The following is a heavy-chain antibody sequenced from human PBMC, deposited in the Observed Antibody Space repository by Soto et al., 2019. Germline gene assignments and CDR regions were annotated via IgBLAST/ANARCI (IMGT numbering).Heavy chain of an antibody. V-gene: IGHV3-30-3*01. J-gene: IGHJ4*02. Sequence: QVQLVESGGGVVQPGRSLRLSCAASGFTFSSYAMHWVRQAPGKGLEWVAVISYDGSNKYYADSVKGRFTISRDNSKNTLYLRMNSLRAEDTAVYYCARVTVSGIAAAGTGHWGQGTLVTVSS. CDR3: ARVTVSGIAAAGTGH. CDR1: GFTFSSYA. CDR2: ISYDGSNK. D-gene: IGHD6-13*01.